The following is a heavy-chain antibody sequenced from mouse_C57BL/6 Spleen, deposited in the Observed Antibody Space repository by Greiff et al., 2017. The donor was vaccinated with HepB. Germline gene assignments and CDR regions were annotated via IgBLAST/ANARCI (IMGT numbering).Heavy chain of an antibody. J-gene: IGHJ1*03. V-gene: IGHV3-6*01. CDR1: GYSITSGYY. CDR3: AREPLYCGNYVEYFDV. Sequence: EVQLQESGPGLVKPSQSLSLTCSVTGYSITSGYYWNWIRQFPGNKLEWMSYISYDGSNNYNPSLKNRISITRDTSKNQFFLKLNSVTTEDTATYDCAREPLYCGNYVEYFDVWGTGTTVTVSS. D-gene: IGHD2-1*01. CDR2: ISYDGSN.